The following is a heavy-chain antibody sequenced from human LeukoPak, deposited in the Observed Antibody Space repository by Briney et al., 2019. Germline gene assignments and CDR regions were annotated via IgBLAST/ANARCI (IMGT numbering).Heavy chain of an antibody. V-gene: IGHV3-30*18. Sequence: GGSLRLSCAASGFPFSSYGMHWVRQAPGKGLEWVAVLSYDGSNEYYADSVKGRFTISRDNSKNTLYLQMNTLRAEDTAVYYCAKDVSWNWFDPWGQGTLVTVSS. CDR3: AKDVSWNWFDP. CDR2: LSYDGSNE. J-gene: IGHJ5*02. CDR1: GFPFSSYG.